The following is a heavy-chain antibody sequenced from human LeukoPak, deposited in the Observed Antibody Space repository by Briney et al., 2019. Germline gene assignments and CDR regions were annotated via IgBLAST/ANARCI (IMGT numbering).Heavy chain of an antibody. CDR2: INPNSGGT. CDR1: GYTFTVYY. CDR3: ARGAGIQLWLLGRLSEYFQH. D-gene: IGHD5-18*01. V-gene: IGHV1-2*02. Sequence: GASVKVSCKASGYTFTVYYMHLVRHAPAQGLELMGCINPNSGGTNNAQKFQGRVTMPRDTSISTAYMELSRLRSDDTAVYYCARGAGIQLWLLGRLSEYFQHWGQGTLVTVSS. J-gene: IGHJ1*01.